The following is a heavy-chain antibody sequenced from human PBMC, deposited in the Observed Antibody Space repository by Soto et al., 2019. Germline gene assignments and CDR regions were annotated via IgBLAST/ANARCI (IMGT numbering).Heavy chain of an antibody. CDR3: ARDRVESGYPEYCPH. CDR2: IYYSGST. V-gene: IGHV4-59*12. D-gene: IGHD3-22*01. J-gene: IGHJ1*01. Sequence: SETLSLTCTVSGGSISSYYWSWIRQPPGKGLEWIGYIYYSGSTNYNPSLKSRVTISVDTSKNQFSLKLSSVTAADTAVYYCARDRVESGYPEYCPHWAQGTLVTVS. CDR1: GGSISSYY.